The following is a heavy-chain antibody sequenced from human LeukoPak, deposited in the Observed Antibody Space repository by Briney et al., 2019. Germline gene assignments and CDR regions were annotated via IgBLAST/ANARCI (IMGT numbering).Heavy chain of an antibody. CDR3: ARASGLRFLEWPGGYFDY. J-gene: IGHJ4*02. CDR1: GGSISSGGYY. CDR2: IYHSGST. D-gene: IGHD3-3*01. Sequence: PSQTLSLTCTDSGGSISSGGYYWSWIRQPPGKGLEWIGYIYHSGSTYYNPSLKSRVTISVDRSKNQFSLKLSSVTAADTTVYYCARASGLRFLEWPGGYFDYWGQGTLVTVSS. V-gene: IGHV4-30-2*01.